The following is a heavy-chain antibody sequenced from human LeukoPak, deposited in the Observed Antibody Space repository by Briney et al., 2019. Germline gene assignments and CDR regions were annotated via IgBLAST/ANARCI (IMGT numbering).Heavy chain of an antibody. J-gene: IGHJ4*02. CDR3: AKTMVRGVGFDY. D-gene: IGHD3-10*01. V-gene: IGHV3-23*01. Sequence: PGGSLRLSCAASGFTFSSYAMSWVRQAPGKGLEWVSVISGSGGSTYYADSVKGRFTISRDNSKNTLYLQMNSLTAEDTAVYYCAKTMVRGVGFDYWGQGTLVTVSS. CDR2: ISGSGGST. CDR1: GFTFSSYA.